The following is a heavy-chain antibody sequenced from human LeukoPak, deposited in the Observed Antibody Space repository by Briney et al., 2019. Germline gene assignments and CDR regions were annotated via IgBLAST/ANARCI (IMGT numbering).Heavy chain of an antibody. Sequence: SETLSLTCAVYGGSFSGYYWSWMRQPPGKGLEWIGEINHSRRTNYNPSLQRRVNLSVDTSKNQFSLKLSSVTAADTAVYYCASGLLGVAGPVDYWGQGTLVTVSS. J-gene: IGHJ4*02. CDR2: INHSRRT. D-gene: IGHD6-19*01. CDR3: ASGLLGVAGPVDY. V-gene: IGHV4-34*01. CDR1: GGSFSGYY.